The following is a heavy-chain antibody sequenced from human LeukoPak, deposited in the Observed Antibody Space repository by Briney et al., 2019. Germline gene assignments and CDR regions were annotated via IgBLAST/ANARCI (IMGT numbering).Heavy chain of an antibody. Sequence: GESLRLSCAASGFTFSSHGMTWVRQARGKGVEWVSVISGRGDTTYYADCVKGRFTISRDNSKNTLYLQLHSLREEDTAVYYCAKVGYSSGWCFFDYWGQGTLVTVSS. D-gene: IGHD6-19*01. CDR1: GFTFSSHG. V-gene: IGHV3-23*01. J-gene: IGHJ4*02. CDR2: ISGRGDTT. CDR3: AKVGYSSGWCFFDY.